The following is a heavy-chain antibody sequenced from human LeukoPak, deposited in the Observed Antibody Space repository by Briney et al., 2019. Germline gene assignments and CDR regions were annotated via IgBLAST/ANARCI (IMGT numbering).Heavy chain of an antibody. CDR2: ISAYNGNT. CDR1: GYTFTSYG. V-gene: IGHV1-18*01. J-gene: IGHJ5*02. CDR3: ARGPTSDVDLVATIPSWFDP. D-gene: IGHD5-12*01. Sequence: ASVKVSCKASGYTFTSYGIIWVRQAPGQGLEWMGWISAYNGNTNYAQKLQGRVTMTTDTSTSTAYMELRSLRSDDTAVYYCARGPTSDVDLVATIPSWFDPWGQGTLVTVSS.